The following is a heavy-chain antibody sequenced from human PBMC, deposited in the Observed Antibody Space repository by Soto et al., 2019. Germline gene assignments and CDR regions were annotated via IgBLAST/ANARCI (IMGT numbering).Heavy chain of an antibody. CDR2: TSYDGNKK. Sequence: GGSLRLSCAASGFTFSSYAMHWVRQAPGKGLEWVAVTSYDGNKKYYADSVKGRFTISRDNSKKTLYLQMNSLRAEDSAVYYCARDKMGIMIVVSNDFDYWGQGALVTVSS. D-gene: IGHD3-22*01. V-gene: IGHV3-30-3*01. CDR3: ARDKMGIMIVVSNDFDY. CDR1: GFTFSSYA. J-gene: IGHJ4*02.